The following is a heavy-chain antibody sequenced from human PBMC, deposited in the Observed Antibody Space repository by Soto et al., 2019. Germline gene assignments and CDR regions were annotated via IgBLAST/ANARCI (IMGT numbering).Heavy chain of an antibody. D-gene: IGHD6-19*01. V-gene: IGHV1-24*01. CDR1: GYSLTELS. J-gene: IGHJ4*02. Sequence: ASVKVSCKVSGYSLTELSMHWVRQAPGKGLEWMGGFDPEDGETIYAQKFQGRVTMTEDTSTDTAYMELSSLRSEDTAVYYCATLLVAGTAGVFDYWGQGTLVTVAS. CDR2: FDPEDGET. CDR3: ATLLVAGTAGVFDY.